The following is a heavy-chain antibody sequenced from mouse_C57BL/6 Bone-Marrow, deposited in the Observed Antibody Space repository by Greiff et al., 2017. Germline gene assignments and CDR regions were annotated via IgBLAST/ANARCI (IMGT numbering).Heavy chain of an antibody. CDR2: INPYNGGT. Sequence: EVQLQQSGPVLVKPGASVKMSCKASGYTFTDYYMNWVKQSHGKSLEWIGVINPYNGGTSYNQKFKGKATLTVDKSSSTAYMELNSLTSEDSAVYYCANHYYGLDDWGQGTTLTVSS. CDR1: GYTFTDYY. D-gene: IGHD1-2*01. J-gene: IGHJ2*01. V-gene: IGHV1-19*01. CDR3: ANHYYGLDD.